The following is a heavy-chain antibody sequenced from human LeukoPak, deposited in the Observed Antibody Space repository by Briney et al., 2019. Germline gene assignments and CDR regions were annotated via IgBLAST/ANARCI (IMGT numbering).Heavy chain of an antibody. CDR1: GGSISSGGYY. CDR3: ARDRIGTYYYDQ. J-gene: IGHJ4*02. V-gene: IGHV4-31*03. Sequence: SQTLSLTCTVSGGSISSGGYYWSWIRQHPGKGLEWIGYIYYSGSTYYNPSLKSRVAISVDTSKNQFSLKLSSVTAADTAVYYCARDRIGTYYYDQWGQGTLVTVSS. CDR2: IYYSGST. D-gene: IGHD1-1*01.